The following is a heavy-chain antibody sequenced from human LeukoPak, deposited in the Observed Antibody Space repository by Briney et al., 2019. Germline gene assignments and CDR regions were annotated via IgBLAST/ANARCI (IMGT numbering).Heavy chain of an antibody. CDR3: AKDSDYGDYDLGF. Sequence: HPGGSLRLSCAASGFTVSSNYMSWVRQAPGKGLEWVSVIYSGGSTYYADSVKGRFTISRDNSKNPLYLQMNSLRAEDTAVYYCAKDSDYGDYDLGFWGQGTLVTVSS. D-gene: IGHD4-17*01. V-gene: IGHV3-66*01. CDR2: IYSGGST. J-gene: IGHJ4*02. CDR1: GFTVSSNY.